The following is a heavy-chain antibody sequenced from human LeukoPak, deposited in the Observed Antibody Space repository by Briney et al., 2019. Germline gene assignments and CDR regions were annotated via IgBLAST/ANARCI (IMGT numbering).Heavy chain of an antibody. V-gene: IGHV3-20*04. Sequence: GGSLRLSCAASGFTFDDYGMSWVRQAPGKGLEWVSGINWNGGSTGYADSVKGRFTISRDNAKNSLYLQMNCLRAKGPALYYCARGRIIRGYFDYWGQGTLVTVSS. CDR3: ARGRIIRGYFDY. D-gene: IGHD2/OR15-2a*01. CDR1: GFTFDDYG. CDR2: INWNGGST. J-gene: IGHJ4*02.